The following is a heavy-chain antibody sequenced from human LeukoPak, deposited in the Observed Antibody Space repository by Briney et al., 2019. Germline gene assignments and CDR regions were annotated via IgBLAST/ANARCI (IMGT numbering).Heavy chain of an antibody. V-gene: IGHV3-23*01. CDR1: GFTFRSYA. CDR2: FSGYGGNT. J-gene: IGHJ4*02. D-gene: IGHD6-19*01. CDR3: AKYSSGWELDF. Sequence: GGSLRLSCAASGFTFRSYAMSWVRQAPWKGLEWVSGFSGYGGNTVYGDSVRGLFTISRDDSKDTLSLQMNSLRAEDTAVYYCAKYSSGWELDFWGQGTLVTVSS.